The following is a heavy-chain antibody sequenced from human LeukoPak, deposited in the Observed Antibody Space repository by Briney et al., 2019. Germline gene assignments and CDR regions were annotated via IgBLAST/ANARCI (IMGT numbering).Heavy chain of an antibody. CDR2: IDTDGTGT. CDR3: GIVISRGWYSADY. V-gene: IGHV3-74*01. J-gene: IGHJ4*02. D-gene: IGHD6-19*01. CDR1: GFTFSSYW. Sequence: GGSLRLPCAASGFTFSSYWMHWVRQAPGKGPVWVSRIDTDGTGTSYADSVKGRFTISRDNAKNTLHLQMNSLRAEDTAVYYCGIVISRGWYSADYWGQGTRLTLPS.